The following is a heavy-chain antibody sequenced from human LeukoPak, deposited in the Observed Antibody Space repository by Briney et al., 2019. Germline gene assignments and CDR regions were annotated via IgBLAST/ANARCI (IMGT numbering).Heavy chain of an antibody. V-gene: IGHV3-21*01. CDR3: ARDLFRRANPRLNNWFDP. J-gene: IGHJ5*02. CDR1: GFTFSSYS. D-gene: IGHD2-21*01. CDR2: ISSSSSYI. Sequence: GGSLRLSCAASGFTFSSYSMNWVRQAPGKGLEWVSSISSSSSYIYYADSVKGRFTISRDNAKNSLYLQMNSLRAEDTAVYCCARDLFRRANPRLNNWFDPWGQGTLVTVSS.